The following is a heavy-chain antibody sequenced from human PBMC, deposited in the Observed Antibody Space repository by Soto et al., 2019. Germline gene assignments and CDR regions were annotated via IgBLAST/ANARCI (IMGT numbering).Heavy chain of an antibody. CDR1: GFTFSSYA. CDR2: ISSNGGST. CDR3: ARLVAVAGTFRYSFDY. Sequence: GGSLRLSCAASGFTFSSYAMHWVRQAPGKGLEYVSAISSNGGSTYYANSVKGRFTISRDNSKNTLYLQMGSLRAEDMAVYYCARLVAVAGTFRYSFDYWGQGTLVTVSS. D-gene: IGHD6-19*01. V-gene: IGHV3-64*01. J-gene: IGHJ4*02.